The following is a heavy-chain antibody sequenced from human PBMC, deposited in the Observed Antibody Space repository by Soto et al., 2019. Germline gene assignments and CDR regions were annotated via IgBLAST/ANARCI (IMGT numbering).Heavy chain of an antibody. V-gene: IGHV1-2*04. J-gene: IGHJ5*02. CDR1: GYTFTGYY. CDR2: INPNSGGT. Sequence: QVQLVQSGAEVKKPGASVKVSCKASGYTFTGYYMHWVRQAPGQGLEWMGWINPNSGGTNYAQKFQGWVTMTRDTSISTAYMELSRLRSDDTAVYYCARGLVVPAATWGFWFDPWGQGTLVIVSS. CDR3: ARGLVVPAATWGFWFDP. D-gene: IGHD2-2*01.